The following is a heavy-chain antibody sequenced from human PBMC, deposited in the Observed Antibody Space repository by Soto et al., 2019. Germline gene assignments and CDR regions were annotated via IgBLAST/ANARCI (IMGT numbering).Heavy chain of an antibody. CDR3: AKDKFRYNWNDDAFDI. J-gene: IGHJ3*02. CDR2: ISWNSGSI. Sequence: GGSLRLSCAAPGFTFDDYAMHWVRQAPGKGLEWVSGISWNSGSIGYADSVKGRFTISRDNAKNSLYLQMNSLRAEDTALYYCAKDKFRYNWNDDAFDIWGQGTMVTVSS. CDR1: GFTFDDYA. D-gene: IGHD1-1*01. V-gene: IGHV3-9*01.